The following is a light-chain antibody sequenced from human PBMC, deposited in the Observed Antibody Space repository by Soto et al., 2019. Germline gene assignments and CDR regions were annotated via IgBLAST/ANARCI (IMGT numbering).Light chain of an antibody. CDR3: MQTAHWPYT. V-gene: IGKV2-30*01. CDR2: KVF. J-gene: IGKJ2*01. CDR1: QSLVYADGNTY. Sequence: DVVMTQSALSLPVTLGQSASISCTSSQSLVYADGNTYLNWLQQRPGQSPRRLIYKVFNRDSGVPDRFSGSASGSEFTLTISRVEAEDIGVYYCMQTAHWPYTFGRGTKVDTK.